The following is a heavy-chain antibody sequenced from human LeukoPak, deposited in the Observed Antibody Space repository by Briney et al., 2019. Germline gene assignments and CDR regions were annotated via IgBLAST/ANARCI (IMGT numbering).Heavy chain of an antibody. J-gene: IGHJ4*02. V-gene: IGHV4-61*01. CDR2: IYYSGST. CDR1: GGSISSGSYY. Sequence: SETLSLTCTVSGGSISSGSYYWSWIRQPPGKGLEWIGYIYYSGSTNYNPSLKSRVTISVDTSKNQFSLKLSSVTAADTAVYYCARLTYYYDSSGYYYHLLFDYWGQGTLVTVSS. CDR3: ARLTYYYDSSGYYYHLLFDY. D-gene: IGHD3-22*01.